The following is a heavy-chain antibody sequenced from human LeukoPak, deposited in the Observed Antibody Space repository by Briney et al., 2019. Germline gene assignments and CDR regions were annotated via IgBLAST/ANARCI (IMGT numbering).Heavy chain of an antibody. V-gene: IGHV3-74*01. CDR2: IIQDGSVT. Sequence: GTLRLSCVTSGITFSNYYMHWVRQVPGEGLVWVSHIIQDGSVTSYADSVKGRFTISRDNAKNTVYLQLTNLRAEDTAVYYCATDDYRGLGYWGQGTLVTVSS. D-gene: IGHD3-16*01. J-gene: IGHJ4*02. CDR1: GITFSNYY. CDR3: ATDDYRGLGY.